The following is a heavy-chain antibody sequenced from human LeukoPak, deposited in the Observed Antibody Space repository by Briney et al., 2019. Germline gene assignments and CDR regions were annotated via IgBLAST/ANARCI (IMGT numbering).Heavy chain of an antibody. V-gene: IGHV3-7*01. CDR2: IKQDGSEK. Sequence: GGSLRLSCAASGFTFSSYWMSWVRQAPGKGPEWVANIKQDGSEKYYVDSVKGRFTISRDNAKNSLYLQMNSLRAEDTAVFYCARDTGRRTFDYWGQGTLVTVSS. CDR3: ARDTGRRTFDY. J-gene: IGHJ4*02. CDR1: GFTFSSYW. D-gene: IGHD1-26*01.